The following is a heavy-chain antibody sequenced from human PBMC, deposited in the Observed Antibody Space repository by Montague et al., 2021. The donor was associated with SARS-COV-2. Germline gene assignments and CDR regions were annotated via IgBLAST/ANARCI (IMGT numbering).Heavy chain of an antibody. CDR2: IYYTGGT. CDR3: ARGNITPSGFDI. D-gene: IGHD1-14*01. J-gene: IGHJ3*02. Sequence: TLSLTCTVPGDSISSANYYWNWIRQNPGKGLEWIGYIYYTGGTHYNPSLGSRLTMSIDTSKSQFSLRLSSVTAAATAVYYCARGNITPSGFDIWGQGTVVTVSS. V-gene: IGHV4-31*03. CDR1: GDSISSANYY.